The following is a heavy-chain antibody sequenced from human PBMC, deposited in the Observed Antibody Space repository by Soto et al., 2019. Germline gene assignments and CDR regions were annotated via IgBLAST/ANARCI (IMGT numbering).Heavy chain of an antibody. Sequence: SETLSLTCTVSGGSISSYYWSWIRQPPGKGLEWIGYIYYSGSTNYNPSLKSRVTISVDTSKNQFSLKLSSVTAADTAVYYCARGSWNDVPFDYWGQGTLVTVSS. V-gene: IGHV4-59*01. CDR2: IYYSGST. J-gene: IGHJ4*02. D-gene: IGHD1-1*01. CDR3: ARGSWNDVPFDY. CDR1: GGSISSYY.